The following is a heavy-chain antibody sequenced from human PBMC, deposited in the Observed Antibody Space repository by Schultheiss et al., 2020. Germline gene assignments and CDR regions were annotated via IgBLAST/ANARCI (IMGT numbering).Heavy chain of an antibody. J-gene: IGHJ6*02. D-gene: IGHD4-17*01. CDR3: ATPLWDYGVDYYYYGMDV. CDR1: GFTFSSYA. V-gene: IGHV1-3*01. Sequence: GESLRLSCAASGFTFSSYAMHWVRQAPGQRLEWMGWINAGNGNTNYAQKLQGRVTMTTDTSTSTAYMELRSLRSDDTAVYYCATPLWDYGVDYYYYGMDVWGQGTTVTVSS. CDR2: INAGNGNT.